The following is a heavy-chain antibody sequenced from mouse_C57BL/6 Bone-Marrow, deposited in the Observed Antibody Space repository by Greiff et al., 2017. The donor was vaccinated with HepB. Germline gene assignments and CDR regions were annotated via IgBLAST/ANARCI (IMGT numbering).Heavy chain of an antibody. Sequence: EVKLMESGGDLVKPGGSLKLSCAASGFTFSSYGMSWVRQTPDKRLEWVATISSGGSYTYYPDSVKGRFTISRDNAKNTLYLQMSSLKSEDTAMYYCARHETGPDYWGQGTTLTVSS. J-gene: IGHJ2*01. CDR1: GFTFSSYG. V-gene: IGHV5-6*01. D-gene: IGHD4-1*01. CDR3: ARHETGPDY. CDR2: ISSGGSYT.